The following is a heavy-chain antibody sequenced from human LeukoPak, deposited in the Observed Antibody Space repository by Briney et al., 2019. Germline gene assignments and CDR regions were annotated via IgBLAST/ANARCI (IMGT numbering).Heavy chain of an antibody. J-gene: IGHJ4*02. CDR3: ARAPKDWIVTAISFDY. CDR1: GFTFRSYS. D-gene: IGHD5-12*01. V-gene: IGHV3-21*01. Sequence: PGGPLSFSCAASGFTFRSYSWNGARKPPGKARKWVSSISTSSGDIFYADSVKGRFTISRDNAKSSLLLQMNSLRAEDTAVYYCARAPKDWIVTAISFDYWGQGTPVTVSS. CDR2: ISTSSGDI.